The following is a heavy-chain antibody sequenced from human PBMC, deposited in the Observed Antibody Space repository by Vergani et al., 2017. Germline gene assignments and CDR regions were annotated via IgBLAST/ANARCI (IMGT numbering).Heavy chain of an antibody. D-gene: IGHD4/OR15-4a*01. Sequence: QVQLEESGPGLVKPSETLSLTCTVSGGSFNTYYWSWIRQSPGKGLEWIWYIYSTGSTNYNPSLNSRVDMSVDTSKNQFSLKLRSVTAADTAVYFCAKVMYRDEESTDYRLEGMDIWGQGTTVTISS. J-gene: IGHJ6*02. V-gene: IGHV4-59*13. CDR2: IYSTGST. CDR1: GGSFNTYY. CDR3: AKVMYRDEESTDYRLEGMDI.